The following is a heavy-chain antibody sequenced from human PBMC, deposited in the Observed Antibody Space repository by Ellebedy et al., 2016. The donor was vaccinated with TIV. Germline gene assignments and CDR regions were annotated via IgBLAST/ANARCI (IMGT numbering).Heavy chain of an antibody. V-gene: IGHV3-23*01. D-gene: IGHD3-3*01. Sequence: GESLKISCAASGFSFGNHAMNWVRQAPGKGLEWASAISDSGGKTYYADSVKGRFTVSRDNSRNTLYLHMTSLRVEDTAVYYCARGMVQKFGVVIIRLVFDYWGQGTLVTVSS. CDR2: ISDSGGKT. J-gene: IGHJ4*02. CDR1: GFSFGNHA. CDR3: ARGMVQKFGVVIIRLVFDY.